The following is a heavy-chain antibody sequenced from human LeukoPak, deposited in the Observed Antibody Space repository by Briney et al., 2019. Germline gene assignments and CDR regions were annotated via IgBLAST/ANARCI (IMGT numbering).Heavy chain of an antibody. J-gene: IGHJ4*02. Sequence: EASVKVSCKASGYTFTSYYMHWVRQAPGQGLEWMGIINPSGGSTSYAQKFQGRVTMTRDTSTSTVYMELSSLRSEDTAVYYCARDPSQGYYYDIFDYWGQGTLVTVSS. CDR3: ARDPSQGYYYDIFDY. CDR2: INPSGGST. V-gene: IGHV1-46*01. D-gene: IGHD3-22*01. CDR1: GYTFTSYY.